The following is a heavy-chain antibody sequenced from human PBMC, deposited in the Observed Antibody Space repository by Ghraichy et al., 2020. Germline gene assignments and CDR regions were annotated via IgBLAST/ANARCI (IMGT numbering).Heavy chain of an antibody. V-gene: IGHV3-53*01. Sequence: GSLRLSCAASGFTVSSNYMSWVRQAPGKGLEWVSVIYSGGSTYYADSVKGRFTISRDNSKNTLYLQMNSLRAEDTAVYYCAREQYYYGSGSYLKAFDIWGQGTMVTVSS. D-gene: IGHD3-10*01. CDR2: IYSGGST. CDR3: AREQYYYGSGSYLKAFDI. CDR1: GFTVSSNY. J-gene: IGHJ3*02.